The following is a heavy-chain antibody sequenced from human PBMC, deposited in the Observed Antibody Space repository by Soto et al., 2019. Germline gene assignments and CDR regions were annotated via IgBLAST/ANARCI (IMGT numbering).Heavy chain of an antibody. CDR2: ISYDGANQ. J-gene: IGHJ4*02. CDR1: GFTFSSYA. V-gene: IGHV3-30-3*01. D-gene: IGHD3-22*01. Sequence: QVQLVGSGGGVVQPGGSLRLSCVASGFTFSSYAMHWFRQPPGKGLEWVAVISYDGANQYYADSVKGRFTISRDTYKNTLYRQMNSLRAEDTAVYYCARGENFYDSSGYYYWGQGTLVTVSS. CDR3: ARGENFYDSSGYYY.